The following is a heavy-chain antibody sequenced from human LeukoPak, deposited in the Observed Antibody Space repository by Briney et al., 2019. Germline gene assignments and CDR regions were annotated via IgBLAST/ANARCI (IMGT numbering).Heavy chain of an antibody. CDR3: ARGPQAYCGGDCTFDY. CDR2: ISSSGSTI. J-gene: IGHJ4*02. V-gene: IGHV3-48*03. CDR1: GFTFSSYE. D-gene: IGHD2-21*02. Sequence: GGSLRLSCAASGFTFSSYEMNWVRQAPGKGLEWVSYISSSGSTIYYADSVKGRFTISRDNAKNSLYLQMNSLRADDTAVYYCARGPQAYCGGDCTFDYWGQGTLVTVSS.